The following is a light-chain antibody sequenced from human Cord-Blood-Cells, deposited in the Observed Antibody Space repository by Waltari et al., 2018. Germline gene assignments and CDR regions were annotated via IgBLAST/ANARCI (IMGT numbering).Light chain of an antibody. Sequence: QSALTQPASVSGSPAQSITISCTGTSSDVGGYNYVPWYQPHPGKAPKLMIYDVSKLPSGVSNRFSGSKSGNPASLTISGLQAEDEADYYCSSYTSSSTLVFGGGTKLTVL. V-gene: IGLV2-14*01. CDR3: SSYTSSSTLV. CDR1: SSDVGGYNY. CDR2: DVS. J-gene: IGLJ2*01.